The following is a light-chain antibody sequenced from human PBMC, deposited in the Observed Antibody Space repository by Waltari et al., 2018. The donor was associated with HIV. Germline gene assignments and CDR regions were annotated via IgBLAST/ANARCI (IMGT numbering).Light chain of an antibody. Sequence: EIVMTQSPATLSVSPGETATLSCRASQSVSHNLAWYQEKPGQPPRLVIYAASSRAAGSPARCSGSGSGTEFTLTSTSLQSGDFGVYYCQQYSDWPRYTFGGGTNLEIK. V-gene: IGKV3-15*01. CDR2: AAS. J-gene: IGKJ2*01. CDR1: QSVSHN. CDR3: QQYSDWPRYT.